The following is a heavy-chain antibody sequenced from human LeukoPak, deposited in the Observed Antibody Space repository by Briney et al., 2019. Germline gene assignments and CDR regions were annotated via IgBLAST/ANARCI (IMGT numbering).Heavy chain of an antibody. Sequence: PGGSLRLSCAASGFTFSSYGMSWVRQAPGKGLEWVSAISGSGGSTYYADSVKGRFTISRDNSKNTLYLQMNSLRAEDTAVYYCAKSRIAVAGSRTYYFDYWGQGTLVTVSS. V-gene: IGHV3-23*01. CDR3: AKSRIAVAGSRTYYFDY. D-gene: IGHD6-19*01. CDR2: ISGSGGST. CDR1: GFTFSSYG. J-gene: IGHJ4*02.